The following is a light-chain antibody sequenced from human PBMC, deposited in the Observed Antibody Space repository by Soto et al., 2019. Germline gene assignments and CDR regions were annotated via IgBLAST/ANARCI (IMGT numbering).Light chain of an antibody. CDR2: GAS. Sequence: EFVLTQSPGTLSLSPGERATLSCRASQSVSSNYLAWYQQKPGQAPRLLIYGASTRATGLPARFSGSGSGTEFTLTISSLQSEDFAVYYCEQYNNWPITFGQGTRLEIK. V-gene: IGKV3-15*01. CDR1: QSVSSN. CDR3: EQYNNWPIT. J-gene: IGKJ5*01.